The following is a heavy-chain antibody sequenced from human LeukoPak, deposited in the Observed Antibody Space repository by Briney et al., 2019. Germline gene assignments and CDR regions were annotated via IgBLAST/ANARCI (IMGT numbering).Heavy chain of an antibody. J-gene: IGHJ4*02. CDR1: GYTFTGYY. CDR3: ATLGGEELARRPVDLADY. V-gene: IGHV1-2*02. D-gene: IGHD1-1*01. CDR2: INPNSGGT. Sequence: ASVKVSCKASGYTFTGYYMHWVRQTPGQGLEWMGWINPNSGGTNYAQKFQGRVTMTRDTSISTAYMELSRLRSDDTAVYYCATLGGEELARRPVDLADYWGQGTLATVSS.